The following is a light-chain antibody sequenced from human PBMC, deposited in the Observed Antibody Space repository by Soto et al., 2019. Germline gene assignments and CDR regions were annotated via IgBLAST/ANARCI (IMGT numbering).Light chain of an antibody. Sequence: EVVMTQSPASLSASPGERVTLSCRASQNIRSSLAWYQQRPGQAPRLLIYDASTRATGIPPRFSGGGSGTEFTVAISSLQSEDFAIYYCQQYDIWPPCTCGQGTKVDIK. CDR1: QNIRSS. J-gene: IGKJ2*02. V-gene: IGKV3-15*01. CDR3: QQYDIWPPCT. CDR2: DAS.